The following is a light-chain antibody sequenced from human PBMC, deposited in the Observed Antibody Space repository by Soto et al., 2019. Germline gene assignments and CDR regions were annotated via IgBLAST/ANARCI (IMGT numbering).Light chain of an antibody. CDR1: SSDVGGYNY. CDR2: EVS. J-gene: IGLJ2*01. V-gene: IGLV2-8*01. CDR3: NSYGGSNTVV. Sequence: QSALTQPPSASGSPGQSITISCTGSSSDVGGYNYVSWYQQHPGKAPKLMIYEVSKRPSGVPDRLSGSKSANTASLTVSGLQAEDESDYDSNSYGGSNTVVFGAGTKLTVL.